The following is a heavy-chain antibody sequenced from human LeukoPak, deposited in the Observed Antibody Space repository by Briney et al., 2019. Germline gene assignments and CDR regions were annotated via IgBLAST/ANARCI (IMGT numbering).Heavy chain of an antibody. CDR3: ATSTAAAGTD. CDR2: IKQDGSEK. J-gene: IGHJ4*02. D-gene: IGHD6-13*01. V-gene: IGHV3-7*03. CDR1: GFTFSSYA. Sequence: GGSLRLSCAASGFTFSSYAMSWVRQAPGKGLKWVANIKQDGSEKYYVDSVKGRFTISRDNAQNSLYLQMNSLRAEDTAIYYCATSTAAAGTDWGQGTLVTVSS.